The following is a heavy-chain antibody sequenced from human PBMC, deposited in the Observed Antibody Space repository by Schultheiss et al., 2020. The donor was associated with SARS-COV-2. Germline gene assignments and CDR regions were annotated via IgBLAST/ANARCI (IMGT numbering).Heavy chain of an antibody. V-gene: IGHV1-3*01. Sequence: ASVKVSCKASGYTFTSYAMHWVRQAPGQRLEWMGWINAGNGNTKYSQKFQGRVTITRDTSASTAYMELSSLRSEDTAVYYCAIGSLDLPINWFDPWGQGTLVTVSS. J-gene: IGHJ5*02. CDR3: AIGSLDLPINWFDP. CDR1: GYTFTSYA. D-gene: IGHD3-10*01. CDR2: INAGNGNT.